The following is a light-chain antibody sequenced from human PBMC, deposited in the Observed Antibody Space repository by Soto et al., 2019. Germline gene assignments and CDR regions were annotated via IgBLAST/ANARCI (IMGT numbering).Light chain of an antibody. CDR1: QSISSY. CDR3: QQSYSTPNP. CDR2: AAS. V-gene: IGKV1-39*01. Sequence: DIPMTQSPSSLSASVGDRVTITCRASQSISSYLNWYQQKPGKAPKLLIYAASSLQSGVPSRFSGSGSGTDFTLTISSLQPEDFATYYCQQSYSTPNPFGQGTKLEIK. J-gene: IGKJ2*01.